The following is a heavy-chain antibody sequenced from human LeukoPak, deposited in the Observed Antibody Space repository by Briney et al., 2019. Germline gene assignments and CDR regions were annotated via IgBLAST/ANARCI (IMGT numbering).Heavy chain of an antibody. CDR1: GYTFTSYY. Sequence: ASVKVSCKASGYTFTSYYMHWVRQAPGQGLEWMGIINPSGGSTSYAQKFQGRVTMTRDMSTSTVYMELSSLRSEDTAVYYCARDSLDRAGYYYYYMDVWGKGTTVTVSS. J-gene: IGHJ6*03. CDR3: ARDSLDRAGYYYYYMDV. D-gene: IGHD1-14*01. CDR2: INPSGGST. V-gene: IGHV1-46*01.